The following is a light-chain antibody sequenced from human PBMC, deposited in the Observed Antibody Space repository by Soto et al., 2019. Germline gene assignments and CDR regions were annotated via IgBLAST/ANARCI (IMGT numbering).Light chain of an antibody. Sequence: ELVLTQSPGTLSLSPGERATISCRASQSVTSSYLAWYQQRPGQAPRVLIYGASTRATGIPDRFSGSASGADFTLTISRLEPEDFAMYYCQQYGDSPPTYTFGQGTKLEVK. CDR3: QQYGDSPPTYT. CDR1: QSVTSSY. V-gene: IGKV3-20*01. J-gene: IGKJ2*01. CDR2: GAS.